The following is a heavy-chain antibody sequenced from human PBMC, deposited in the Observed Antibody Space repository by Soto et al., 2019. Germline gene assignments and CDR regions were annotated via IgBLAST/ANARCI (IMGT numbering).Heavy chain of an antibody. J-gene: IGHJ6*02. Sequence: QVQLQESGPGLVKPSQTLSLTCTVSGGSISNADYYWSWVLQPPGKGLEWIGYIYYSGSIFFNPSLKSRVTMSKDTSKNQFSLRLTSVTAADTAVYYCARAIVVTVGGMDVWGRGTTVTVSS. D-gene: IGHD5-12*01. CDR1: GGSISNADYY. V-gene: IGHV4-30-4*01. CDR2: IYYSGSI. CDR3: ARAIVVTVGGMDV.